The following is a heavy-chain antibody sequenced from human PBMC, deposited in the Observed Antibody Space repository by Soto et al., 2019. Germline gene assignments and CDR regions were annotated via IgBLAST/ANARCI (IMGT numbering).Heavy chain of an antibody. V-gene: IGHV3-30-3*01. CDR2: ISYDGSNK. CDR1: GFTFSSYA. D-gene: IGHD4-17*01. Sequence: GGSLRLSCAASGFTFSSYAMHWVRQAPGKGLEWVAVISYDGSNKYYADSVKGRFTISRDNSKNTLYLQMNSLRAEDTAVYYCARDRHDYPRRRGNWFDPWGQGTLVTVSS. CDR3: ARDRHDYPRRRGNWFDP. J-gene: IGHJ5*02.